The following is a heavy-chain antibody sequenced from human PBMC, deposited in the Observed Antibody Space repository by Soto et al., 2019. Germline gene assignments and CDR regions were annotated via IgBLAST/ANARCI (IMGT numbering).Heavy chain of an antibody. J-gene: IGHJ6*03. V-gene: IGHV4-59*08. CDR1: GGSISSYY. CDR2: IYYSGST. Sequence: SETLSLTCTVSGGSISSYYWSWIRQPPGKGLEWIGYIYYSGSTNYNPSLKSRVTISVDTSKNQFSLKLSSVTAADTAVYYCASVIRGYSYGMGSPYYYYYMDVWGKGTTVTVSS. CDR3: ASVIRGYSYGMGSPYYYYYMDV. D-gene: IGHD5-18*01.